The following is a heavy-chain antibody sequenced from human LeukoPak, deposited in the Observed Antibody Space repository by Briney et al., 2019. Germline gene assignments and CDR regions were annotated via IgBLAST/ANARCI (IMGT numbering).Heavy chain of an antibody. D-gene: IGHD3-10*01. Sequence: PGGSLRLSCAASGFTFSSYWMSWVRQAPGKGLEWVANIKQDGSEKYYVDSVKGRFTISRDNAKNSLYLQMNSLRAEDTAVYYCARAGVLWFEEFDAFDIWGQGTMVTVSS. CDR2: IKQDGSEK. CDR1: GFTFSSYW. J-gene: IGHJ3*02. V-gene: IGHV3-7*03. CDR3: ARAGVLWFEEFDAFDI.